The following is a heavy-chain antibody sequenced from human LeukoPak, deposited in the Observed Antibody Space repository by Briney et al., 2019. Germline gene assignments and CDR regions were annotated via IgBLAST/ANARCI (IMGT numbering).Heavy chain of an antibody. Sequence: GASVKVSCKASGYTFTSYAMNWVRQAPGQGLEWMGWINTNTGNPTYAQGFTGRFVFSLDTSVSTAYLQISSLKAEDTAVYYCARARIAAAGWLGRRNWFDPWGQGTLVTVSS. J-gene: IGHJ5*02. CDR3: ARARIAAAGWLGRRNWFDP. CDR2: INTNTGNP. CDR1: GYTFTSYA. V-gene: IGHV7-4-1*02. D-gene: IGHD6-13*01.